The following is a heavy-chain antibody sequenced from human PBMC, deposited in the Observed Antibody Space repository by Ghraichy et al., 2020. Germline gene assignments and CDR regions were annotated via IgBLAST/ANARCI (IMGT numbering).Heavy chain of an antibody. V-gene: IGHV3-64D*06. J-gene: IGHJ4*02. D-gene: IGHD2/OR15-2a*01. CDR1: GFSFSTYD. Sequence: GGSLRLSCSASGFSFSTYDMYWVRQAPGKGLESISGISNNGDDTYYADSVKDRFTISRDNSKNTLYLQMNSLRAEDTAMYYCVKRKLSTSFWTSGTSEGSDYWGQGTLVTVSS. CDR2: ISNNGDDT. CDR3: VKRKLSTSFWTSGTSEGSDY.